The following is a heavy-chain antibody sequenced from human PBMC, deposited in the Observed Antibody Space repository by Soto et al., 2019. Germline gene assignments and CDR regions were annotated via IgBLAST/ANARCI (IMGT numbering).Heavy chain of an antibody. CDR2: ISGYSGNA. J-gene: IGHJ4*02. CDR3: AKRTSGTTWGESDY. D-gene: IGHD4-17*01. V-gene: IGHV1-18*04. Sequence: QVQVMQSGAEVKKPGDSVKVSCKTSGYIFSDYGIHWVRQAPGQGLEWMGWISGYSGNANLAQKFQGRVTMTTEKSTRTAYMELRRLRSDDTAVYYCAKRTSGTTWGESDYWGQGTLVTVSS. CDR1: GYIFSDYG.